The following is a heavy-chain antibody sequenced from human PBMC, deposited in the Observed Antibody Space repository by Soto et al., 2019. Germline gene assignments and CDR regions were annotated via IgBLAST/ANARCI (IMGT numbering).Heavy chain of an antibody. D-gene: IGHD2-21*02. CDR3: ARDQGVVVTADNWFDP. V-gene: IGHV4-4*07. CDR1: GGSIIVYS. CDR2: IFSSGST. J-gene: IGHJ5*02. Sequence: KPSETLSLTCTVSGGSIIVYSGAWIRQPAGKGLEWIGRIFSSGSTNYNPSLKGRITMSLDTSKNQSSLKLNSATATDTAVYFCARDQGVVVTADNWFDPWGQGILVTVSS.